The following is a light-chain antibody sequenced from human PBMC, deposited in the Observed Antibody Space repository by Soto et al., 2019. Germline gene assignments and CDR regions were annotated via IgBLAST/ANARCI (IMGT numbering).Light chain of an antibody. Sequence: DIVMTQSPATLPVSPGERATISCRASQSVSSNLAWYQQKPGQAPRFLIYGASTRATGIPARFSGSGSGTEFPLTISSLPSEDFAVYYCQQYDNWPLTFGGGTKVEIK. V-gene: IGKV3-15*01. CDR2: GAS. CDR3: QQYDNWPLT. J-gene: IGKJ4*01. CDR1: QSVSSN.